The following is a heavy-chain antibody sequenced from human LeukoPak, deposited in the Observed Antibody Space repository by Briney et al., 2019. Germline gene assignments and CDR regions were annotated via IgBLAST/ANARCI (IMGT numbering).Heavy chain of an antibody. CDR3: SRLWDSTGPHFYYYMDV. CDR2: IYHNGNT. D-gene: IGHD2-8*02. J-gene: IGHJ6*03. Sequence: SETLSLTCTVSGVSVSSDNYYWGWIRQPPGKGLEWIGIIYHNGNTYYSPSLKSRVTISEDTSRNQFSLRVDSVTAADTAVYFCSRLWDSTGPHFYYYMDVWGEGTTVTVSS. V-gene: IGHV4-39*01. CDR1: GVSVSSDNYY.